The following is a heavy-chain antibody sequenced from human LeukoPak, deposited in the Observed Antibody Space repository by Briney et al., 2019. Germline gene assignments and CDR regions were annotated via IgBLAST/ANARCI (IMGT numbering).Heavy chain of an antibody. D-gene: IGHD3-3*01. Sequence: SETLSLTCAVYGGSFSGYYWSWIRQPPGKGLEWIGEINHSGSTNYNPSLKSRVTISVDTSKNQFSLKLSSVTAADTAVYYCARLYYDYLCGYYYYYYGMDVWGQGTTVTVSS. CDR2: INHSGST. CDR3: ARLYYDYLCGYYYYYYGMDV. J-gene: IGHJ6*02. CDR1: GGSFSGYY. V-gene: IGHV4-34*01.